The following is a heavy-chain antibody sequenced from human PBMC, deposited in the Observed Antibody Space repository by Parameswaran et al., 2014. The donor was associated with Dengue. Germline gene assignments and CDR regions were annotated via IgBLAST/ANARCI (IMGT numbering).Heavy chain of an antibody. Sequence: WVRQAPGQGLEWMGWISAYNGNTNYARKLQGRVTMTTDTSTSTAYMELRSLRSDDTAVYYCARDHPPTRSYYWYWGQGTLVTVSS. V-gene: IGHV1-18*01. D-gene: IGHD1-26*01. CDR3: ARDHPPTRSYYWY. J-gene: IGHJ4*02. CDR2: ISAYNGNT.